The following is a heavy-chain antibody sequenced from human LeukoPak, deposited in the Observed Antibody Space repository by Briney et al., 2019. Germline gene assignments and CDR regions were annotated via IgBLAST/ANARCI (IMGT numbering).Heavy chain of an antibody. D-gene: IGHD6-19*01. CDR1: GGTFSSYA. CDR2: IIPIFGTA. J-gene: IGHJ5*02. Sequence: GASVKVSCKASGGTFSSYAISWVRQAPGQGLEWMGGIIPIFGTANYAQKFQGRVTITTDESTSTAYMELSSLRSEDTAVYYCARGEAVADIGTVFDPWGQGTLVTVSS. CDR3: ARGEAVADIGTVFDP. V-gene: IGHV1-69*05.